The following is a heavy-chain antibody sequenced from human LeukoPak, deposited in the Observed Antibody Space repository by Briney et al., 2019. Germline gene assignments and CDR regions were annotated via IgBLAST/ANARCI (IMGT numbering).Heavy chain of an antibody. CDR3: ASQDASIYSESSGSPTYSD. D-gene: IGHD3-22*01. V-gene: IGHV1-69*05. J-gene: IGHJ4*02. Sequence: SVKVSCRASGGTFTNFAFNWVRQAPGQGLEWMGRIIPIYDSAHYAQSFQGRITITTDESSTTAYMTLSSLTSDDTAVYYCASQDASIYSESSGSPTYSDWGQGTLVTVSS. CDR2: IIPIYDSA. CDR1: GGTFTNFA.